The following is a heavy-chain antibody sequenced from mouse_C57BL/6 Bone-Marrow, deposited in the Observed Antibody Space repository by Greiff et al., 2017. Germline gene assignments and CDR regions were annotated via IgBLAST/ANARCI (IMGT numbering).Heavy chain of an antibody. V-gene: IGHV3-4*01. J-gene: IGHJ1*03. D-gene: IGHD4-1*01. Sequence: EVKLMESGPALVKPSQTVSLTCTVTGYSITNGNHWWNWIRQVSGSKLEWIGYISSSGSTDSNPSLKSRISITRDTSKNQLFLQLNSVTTEYIATDYCARANWYDWYFEVWGTGTTVTVSS. CDR2: ISSSGST. CDR3: ARANWYDWYFEV. CDR1: GYSITNGNHW.